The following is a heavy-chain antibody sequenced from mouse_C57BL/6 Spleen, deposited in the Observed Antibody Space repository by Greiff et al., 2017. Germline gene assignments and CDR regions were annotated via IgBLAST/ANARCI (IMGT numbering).Heavy chain of an antibody. D-gene: IGHD1-1*01. J-gene: IGHJ4*01. CDR3: AKCGNYAMDD. CDR2: IYPGDGDT. CDR1: GYAFSSSW. Sequence: QVQLQQSGPELVKPGASVKISCKASGYAFSSSWMNWVKQRPGKGLEWIGRIYPGDGDTNYNGKFKGKATLTAVKSSSTAYKQLSSLTSEDSAVYVCAKCGNYAMDDWGQGTSVTVSS. V-gene: IGHV1-82*01.